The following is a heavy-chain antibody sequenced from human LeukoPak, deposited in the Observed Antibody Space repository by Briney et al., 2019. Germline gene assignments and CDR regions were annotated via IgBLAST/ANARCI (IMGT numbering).Heavy chain of an antibody. CDR2: ISYDGSNK. V-gene: IGHV3-30-3*01. CDR1: GFTFSSYA. D-gene: IGHD3-10*01. CDR3: ARDSTIYGSGSYYMNY. J-gene: IGHJ4*02. Sequence: HPGGSLRLSCAASGFTFSSYAMHWVRQAPGKGLEWVAVISYDGSNKYYADSVKGRFTISRDNSKNSLYLQMNSLRAEDTAVYYCARDSTIYGSGSYYMNYWGQGTLVTVSS.